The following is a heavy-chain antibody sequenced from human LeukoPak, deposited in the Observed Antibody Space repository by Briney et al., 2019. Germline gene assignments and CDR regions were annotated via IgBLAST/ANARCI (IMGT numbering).Heavy chain of an antibody. D-gene: IGHD5-12*01. V-gene: IGHV1-2*02. CDR1: GYTFTGYY. CDR2: INPNSGGT. J-gene: IGHJ6*03. CDR3: ARSVAISAPYYMDV. Sequence: ASVKVSCKASGYTFTGYYMHWVRQAPGQGLEWMGWINPNSGGTNYAQKFQGRVTMTRDTSISTAYMELSRLRSEDTAVYYCARSVAISAPYYMDVWGKGTTVTVSS.